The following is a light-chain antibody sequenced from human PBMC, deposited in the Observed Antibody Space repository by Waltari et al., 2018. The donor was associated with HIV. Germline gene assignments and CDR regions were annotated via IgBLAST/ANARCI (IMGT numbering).Light chain of an antibody. Sequence: DIQITQSPSSLSASVGDRVTITCRASESIGNYLNWYRQKPGKAPELLIHTTSSLQRGVPSRFSGSRSGTDFTLTISSLQPEDSATYYCQQSYSIPPWTFGQGTKVEIK. V-gene: IGKV1-39*01. J-gene: IGKJ1*01. CDR1: ESIGNY. CDR3: QQSYSIPPWT. CDR2: TTS.